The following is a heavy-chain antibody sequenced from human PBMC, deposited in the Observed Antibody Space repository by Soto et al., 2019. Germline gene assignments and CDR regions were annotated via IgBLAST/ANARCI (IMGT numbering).Heavy chain of an antibody. CDR2: IIPIFGTA. CDR1: GGTFSSYA. CDR3: ARHSSWYVFDYYYYYGMDV. J-gene: IGHJ6*02. V-gene: IGHV1-69*13. Sequence: GASVKVSCKASGGTFSSYAISWVRQAPGQGLEWMGGIIPIFGTANYAQKFQGRVTITADESTSTAYMELSSLRSEDTAVYYCARHSSWYVFDYYYYYGMDVWGQGTTVTVSS. D-gene: IGHD6-13*01.